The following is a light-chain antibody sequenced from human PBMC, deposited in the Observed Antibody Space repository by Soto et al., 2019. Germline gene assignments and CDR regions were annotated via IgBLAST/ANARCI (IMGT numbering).Light chain of an antibody. Sequence: DIQLTQSPSFLSASVGDRVTITCRASQDISSYLAWYQQKAGKAPKLLMHPTSTLQSGVPSGFSGGGSGTEFTLTISSLQPDDFATYYCQQLKSYPLTFGPGTKVDIK. CDR1: QDISSY. J-gene: IGKJ3*01. CDR3: QQLKSYPLT. V-gene: IGKV1-9*01. CDR2: PTS.